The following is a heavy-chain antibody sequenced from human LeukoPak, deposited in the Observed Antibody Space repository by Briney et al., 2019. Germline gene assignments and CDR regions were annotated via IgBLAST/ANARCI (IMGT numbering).Heavy chain of an antibody. V-gene: IGHV3-66*04. D-gene: IGHD5-12*01. J-gene: IGHJ6*03. Sequence: PGGSLRLSCAASGFTVSSNYMSWVRQAPGKGLEWVSVIYSGGSTYYADSVKGRFTISRDNSKNTLYLQMNSLRAEDTAVYYCAGHIVATIYYYYYYMDVWGKGTTVTISS. CDR1: GFTVSSNY. CDR3: AGHIVATIYYYYYYMDV. CDR2: IYSGGST.